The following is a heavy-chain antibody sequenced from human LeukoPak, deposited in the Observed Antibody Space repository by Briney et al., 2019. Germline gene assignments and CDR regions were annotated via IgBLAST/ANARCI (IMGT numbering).Heavy chain of an antibody. CDR3: AALSPGSTSSDY. CDR1: GGFISSSRNY. D-gene: IGHD2-2*01. CDR2: FYYSEST. Sequence: PSETLSLTCTVSGGFISSSRNYWGWIRQPPGKGLEWIGSFYYSESTHYNPSLKSRVTISVDTSKNQFSLKLSSVTAADTAVYYCAALSPGSTSSDYWGQGTLVTVSS. J-gene: IGHJ4*02. V-gene: IGHV4-39*07.